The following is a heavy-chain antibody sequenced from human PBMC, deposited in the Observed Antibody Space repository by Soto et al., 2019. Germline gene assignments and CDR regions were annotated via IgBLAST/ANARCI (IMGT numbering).Heavy chain of an antibody. Sequence: GGSLRLSCAASGFTFSSYAMHWVRQAPGKGLEYVSAISSNGGSTYYANSVKGRFTISRDNSKNTLYLQMGSLRAEDMAVYYCARALGYAFDIWGQGTMVTVSS. J-gene: IGHJ3*02. V-gene: IGHV3-64*01. CDR3: ARALGYAFDI. D-gene: IGHD7-27*01. CDR2: ISSNGGST. CDR1: GFTFSSYA.